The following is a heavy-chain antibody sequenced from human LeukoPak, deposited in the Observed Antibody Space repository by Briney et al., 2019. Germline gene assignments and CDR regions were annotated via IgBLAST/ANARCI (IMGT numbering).Heavy chain of an antibody. CDR3: AKLWNEVGTTIY. CDR2: ISSSGSTI. Sequence: GGSLRLSCAASGFTFSDYYMSWIRQAPGKGLEWVSYISSSGSTIYYADSVKGRFTISRDNAKNSLYLQMNSLRPADTAVYYCAKLWNEVGTTIYWGQGTLVTVSS. V-gene: IGHV3-11*04. CDR1: GFTFSDYY. D-gene: IGHD1-26*01. J-gene: IGHJ4*02.